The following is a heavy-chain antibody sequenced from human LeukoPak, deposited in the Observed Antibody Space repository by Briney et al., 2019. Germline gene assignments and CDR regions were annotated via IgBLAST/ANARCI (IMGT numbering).Heavy chain of an antibody. CDR3: ARASDPWLQLT. Sequence: GGSLRLSCAASGFTFSSYSMSWVRQAPGKGLEWVSVISASGGDAYYADSVKGRFTVSRDSSKNSLFLHMNSLTAADTAVYYCARASDPWLQLTWGQGTLVTVSS. J-gene: IGHJ5*02. CDR1: GFTFSSYS. CDR2: ISASGGDA. D-gene: IGHD5-24*01. V-gene: IGHV3-23*01.